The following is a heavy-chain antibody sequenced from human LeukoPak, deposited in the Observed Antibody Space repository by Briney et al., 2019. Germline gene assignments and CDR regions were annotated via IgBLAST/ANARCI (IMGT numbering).Heavy chain of an antibody. CDR1: GFTFSSYS. CDR3: ASGASRTIFGVVINLRHFDY. Sequence: PGGSLRLSCAASGFTFSSYSMNWVRQAPGKGLGWVSYISSSSSTIYYADSVKGRFTISRDNAKNSLYLQMNSLRAEDTAVYYCASGASRTIFGVVINLRHFDYWGQGTLVTVSS. V-gene: IGHV3-48*01. D-gene: IGHD3-3*01. CDR2: ISSSSSTI. J-gene: IGHJ4*02.